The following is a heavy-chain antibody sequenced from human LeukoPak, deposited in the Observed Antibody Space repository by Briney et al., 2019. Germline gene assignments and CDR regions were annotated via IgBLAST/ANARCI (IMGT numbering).Heavy chain of an antibody. V-gene: IGHV3-33*08. CDR1: GFNFITAA. J-gene: IGHJ4*02. D-gene: IGHD1-26*01. CDR3: ARGGLTIAEATTSWYLDY. CDR2: TWYDGSNK. Sequence: GGSLRLSCAASGFNFITAAMTWVRQAQGKGLEWVALTWYDGSNKNYADSVKGRFTISRDNSKNTLYLQMNSLRGEDTAVYYCARGGLTIAEATTSWYLDYWGQGTLVTVSS.